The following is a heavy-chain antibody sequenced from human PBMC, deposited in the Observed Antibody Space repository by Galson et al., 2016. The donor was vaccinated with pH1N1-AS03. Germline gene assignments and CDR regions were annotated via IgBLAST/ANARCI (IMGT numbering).Heavy chain of an antibody. V-gene: IGHV3-15*01. CDR1: FTFSDAW. J-gene: IGHJ4*02. Sequence: FTFSDAWMTWVRQAPGKGLEWVGHIKSKGNGGTMDYAAPVKGRFTISRDDSKTTVYLQMNSLKVEDTALYYCTTVRDPTSYSFNHWGQGTLVTVSS. D-gene: IGHD2-21*01. CDR2: IKSKGNGGTM. CDR3: TTVRDPTSYSFNH.